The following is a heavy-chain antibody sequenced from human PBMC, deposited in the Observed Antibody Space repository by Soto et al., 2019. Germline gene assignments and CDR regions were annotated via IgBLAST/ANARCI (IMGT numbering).Heavy chain of an antibody. CDR1: GFTFRTYA. V-gene: IGHV3-23*01. CDR3: AKGSANASPYYFDF. Sequence: PGWSLRLSCTGSGFTFRTYAMAWVRQAPGKGLEWVSAITGGGGSTYHADSVKGRFTISRDNSKNTLYLQMNSLRAEDTAVYYCAKGSANASPYYFDFWGQGTPVTVSS. J-gene: IGHJ4*02. CDR2: ITGGGGST.